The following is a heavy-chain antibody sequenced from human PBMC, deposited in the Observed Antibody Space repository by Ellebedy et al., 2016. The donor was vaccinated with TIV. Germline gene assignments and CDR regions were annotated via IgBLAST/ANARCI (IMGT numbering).Heavy chain of an antibody. CDR3: ARAGSGSYYDFDY. D-gene: IGHD3-10*01. V-gene: IGHV3-48*01. CDR2: ISSSSSTI. Sequence: PGESLKISCAASGFTFSSYSMNWVRQAPGKGLEWVSYISSSSSTIYYADSVKGRFTISRDNAKNSLYLQMNSLRAEDTAVYYCARAGSGSYYDFDYWGQGTLVTVSS. CDR1: GFTFSSYS. J-gene: IGHJ4*02.